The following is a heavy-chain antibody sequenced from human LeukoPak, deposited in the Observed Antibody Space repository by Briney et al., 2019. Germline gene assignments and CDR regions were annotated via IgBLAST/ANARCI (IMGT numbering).Heavy chain of an antibody. D-gene: IGHD3-3*01. CDR3: TKDHGLFGVVIIRDYYDGMDV. CDR1: GFTFSSYD. CDR2: IGTAGDT. Sequence: GESLRLSCAASGFTFSSYDMHWVRQATGKGLEWVSAIGTAGDTYYPGSVKGRFTISRDNSKNTLYLQMNSLRAEDTAVYYCTKDHGLFGVVIIRDYYDGMDVGGQGTTVTVSS. V-gene: IGHV3-13*01. J-gene: IGHJ6*02.